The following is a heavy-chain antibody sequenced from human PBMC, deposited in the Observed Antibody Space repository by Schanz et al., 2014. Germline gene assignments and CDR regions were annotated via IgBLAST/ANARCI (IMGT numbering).Heavy chain of an antibody. CDR3: ARGGGPEDVFDI. CDR2: IIPILGIA. V-gene: IGHV1-69*02. Sequence: QVQLVQSEAEVKKPGSSVKVSCKASGGTFSSYTISWVRQAPGQGLEWMGRIIPILGIANYAQNFQGRVTITADKSTSAAYMELSSLRSDDTAVYYCARGGGPEDVFDIWGQGTILTVSS. CDR1: GGTFSSYT. J-gene: IGHJ3*02. D-gene: IGHD2-15*01.